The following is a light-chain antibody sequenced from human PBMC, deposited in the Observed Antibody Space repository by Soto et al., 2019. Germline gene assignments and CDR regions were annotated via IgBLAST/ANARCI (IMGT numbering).Light chain of an antibody. CDR3: QQSYSTPRT. CDR1: QSVSSY. Sequence: DIQMTQSPSSLSASVGDRVTITCRAGQSVSSYLNWYQQKPGKATKLLIYAASSLQSGVPSRFSDSRSGTDFTRTISSLQPEEFATYYCQQSYSTPRTFGQGTKLEIK. V-gene: IGKV1-39*01. CDR2: AAS. J-gene: IGKJ2*01.